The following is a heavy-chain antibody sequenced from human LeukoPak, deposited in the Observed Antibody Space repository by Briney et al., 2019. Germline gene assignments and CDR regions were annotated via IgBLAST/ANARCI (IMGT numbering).Heavy chain of an antibody. CDR1: GDSINSLDL. CDR3: ARGQVVAATPEYFQH. J-gene: IGHJ1*01. V-gene: IGHV4-4*02. CDR2: MYLSGTT. Sequence: SETLSLTCTASGDSINSLDLWSWVRQPPGQGLEWIGEMYLSGTTHSNPSVKSRVTISVDTSKNQFSLKLSSVTAADTAVYYCARGQVVAATPEYFQHWGQGTLVTVSS. D-gene: IGHD2-15*01.